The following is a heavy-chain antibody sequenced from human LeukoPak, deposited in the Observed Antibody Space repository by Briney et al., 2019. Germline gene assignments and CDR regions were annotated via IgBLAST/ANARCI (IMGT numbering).Heavy chain of an antibody. CDR1: GGSISSSTYY. Sequence: PSETLSLTCTVSGGSISSSTYYWGWIRQSPGKGLEWIGSVHYSGGSYYNPSLKSRVTISLNTSKNQFSLKLSSVTAADTAVYYCGAESERWLVRSWGQGTLVTVSS. J-gene: IGHJ4*02. CDR3: GAESERWLVRS. CDR2: VHYSGGS. D-gene: IGHD6-19*01. V-gene: IGHV4-39*07.